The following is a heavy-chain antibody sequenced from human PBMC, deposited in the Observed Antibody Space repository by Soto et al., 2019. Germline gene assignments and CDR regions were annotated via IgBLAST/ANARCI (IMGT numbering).Heavy chain of an antibody. J-gene: IGHJ5*02. CDR3: ARGVLYCSSTSCKQWFDP. CDR2: INHSGST. Sequence: VQLVESGGGLIQPGGSLRLSCAASGFTVSSNYMSWVRQAPGKGLEWIGEINHSGSTNYNPSLKSRVTISVDTSKNQFSLKLSSVTAADTAVYYCARGVLYCSSTSCKQWFDPWGQGTLVTVSS. D-gene: IGHD2-2*01. CDR1: GFTVSSNY. V-gene: IGHV4-34*01.